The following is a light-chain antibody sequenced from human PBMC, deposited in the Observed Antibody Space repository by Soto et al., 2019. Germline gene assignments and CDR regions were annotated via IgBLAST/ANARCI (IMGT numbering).Light chain of an antibody. J-gene: IGLJ2*01. CDR1: SSDVGSYDY. CDR2: DVS. V-gene: IGLV2-14*03. CDR3: SSYASNNAVV. Sequence: QSALTQPASVSGSPGQSITISCTGTSSDVGSYDYVSWYQQHPGKAPKLMVYDVSDRPSGVSSRFSGSKSGNTASLSISGLQAEVEADYYCSSYASNNAVVFGGGTKLTVL.